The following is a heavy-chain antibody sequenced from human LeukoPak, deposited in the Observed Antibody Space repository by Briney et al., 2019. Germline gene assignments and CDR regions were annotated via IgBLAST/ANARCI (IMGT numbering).Heavy chain of an antibody. CDR1: GFTFSSYW. CDR3: ARGNGNSYGYLDS. CDR2: INSDGSST. V-gene: IGHV3-74*01. Sequence: GGSLRLSCAASGFTFSSYWMHWVRQAPGKGLVWVSRINSDGSSTSYADSVKGRFTISRDNSKNTLYLQMNSLRAEDTAVYYCARGNGNSYGYLDSWGQGTLVTVSS. J-gene: IGHJ4*02. D-gene: IGHD5-18*01.